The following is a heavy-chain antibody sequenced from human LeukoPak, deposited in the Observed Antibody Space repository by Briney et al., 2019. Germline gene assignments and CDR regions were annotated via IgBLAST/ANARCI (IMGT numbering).Heavy chain of an antibody. CDR3: ARADQVIVGATQFDY. Sequence: SVKVSCKXSGGTFSSDAISWVRQAPRQGLEWMGRIIPIFGTANYAQKFQGRVTITTDESTSTAYMELSSLRSEDTAVYYCARADQVIVGATQFDYWGQGTLVTVSS. CDR2: IIPIFGTA. D-gene: IGHD1-26*01. V-gene: IGHV1-69*05. CDR1: GGTFSSDA. J-gene: IGHJ4*02.